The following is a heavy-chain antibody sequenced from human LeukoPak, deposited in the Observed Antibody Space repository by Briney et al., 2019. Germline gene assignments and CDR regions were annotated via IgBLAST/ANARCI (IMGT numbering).Heavy chain of an antibody. V-gene: IGHV5-51*01. J-gene: IGHJ4*02. D-gene: IGHD3-10*01. CDR1: GYSFTSYW. CDR2: IYPGDSDT. CDR3: ARGGHYYGSGSYYREVSEFDY. Sequence: PGESLKISCKGSGYSFTSYWIGWVRQMPGKGLEWMGFIYPGDSDTRYSPSFQGQVTISADKSISTAYLQWSSLKASDTAMYYCARGGHYYGSGSYYREVSEFDYWGQGNPGHRLL.